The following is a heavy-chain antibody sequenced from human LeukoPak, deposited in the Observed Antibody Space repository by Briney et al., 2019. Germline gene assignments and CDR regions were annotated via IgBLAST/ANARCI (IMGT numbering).Heavy chain of an antibody. CDR2: IYHSGST. J-gene: IGHJ3*02. V-gene: IGHV4-30-2*01. D-gene: IGHD1-26*01. CDR3: ARDEVGAIVRADAFDI. Sequence: SQTLSLTCTVSGGSISIGGYFWSWIRQPPGKGLEWIGYIYHSGSTDYNPSLKSRVTISLDMSKNQFSLKVSSVTAADTAVYYCARDEVGAIVRADAFDIWGQGTMVTVSS. CDR1: GGSISIGGYF.